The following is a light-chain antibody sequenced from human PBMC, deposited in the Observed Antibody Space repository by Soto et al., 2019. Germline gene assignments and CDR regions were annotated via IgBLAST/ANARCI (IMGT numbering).Light chain of an antibody. CDR3: QQYHNWQA. Sequence: EIVMTQSPATLSVSPGERATLSCRASQSVFSSLAWYQQKPGQAPRLLIYGAATRATGIQARFSGSGSGTEFTLTISRLQSEDFAVYYCQQYHNWQAFGQGTKVEIK. J-gene: IGKJ1*01. V-gene: IGKV3-15*01. CDR2: GAA. CDR1: QSVFSS.